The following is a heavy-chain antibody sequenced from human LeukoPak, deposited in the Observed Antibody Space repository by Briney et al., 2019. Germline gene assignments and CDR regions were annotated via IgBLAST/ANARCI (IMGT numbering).Heavy chain of an antibody. D-gene: IGHD6-6*01. Sequence: GASVKVSCKASGYTFTNYYMHWVRQAPGQGLEWMGRINPSGGSTNYAQKFQGRVTMTRDTSTSTVYMELSSLRSEDTAVYYCARTSEGEQLVYSDYWGQGTLVTVSS. CDR1: GYTFTNYY. CDR3: ARTSEGEQLVYSDY. CDR2: INPSGGST. J-gene: IGHJ4*02. V-gene: IGHV1-46*01.